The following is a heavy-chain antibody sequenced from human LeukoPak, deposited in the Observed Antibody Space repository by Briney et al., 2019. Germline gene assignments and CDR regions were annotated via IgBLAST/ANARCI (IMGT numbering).Heavy chain of an antibody. CDR2: FDPGADKM. CDR1: GNSLSEVS. V-gene: IGHV1-24*01. J-gene: IGHJ4*02. D-gene: IGHD3-3*01. Sequence: ASVTVSCKVSGNSLSEVSIRWVRQALDKGLGGMGGFDPGADKMVYAQNFQGRVTMTEDRSTQTAYMELCGLTSGATAVYYCTTRSGDFWSGFVNWGQGTLVTVSS. CDR3: TTRSGDFWSGFVN.